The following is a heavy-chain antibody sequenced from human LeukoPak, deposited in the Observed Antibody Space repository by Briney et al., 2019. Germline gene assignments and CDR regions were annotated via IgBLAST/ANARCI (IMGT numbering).Heavy chain of an antibody. V-gene: IGHV3-23*01. CDR1: GFTFSSYA. J-gene: IGHJ4*02. D-gene: IGHD2/OR15-2a*01. Sequence: GGSLRLSCAASGFTFSSYAMSWVRQAPGKGLEWVSGISGSGGSTYYADSVKGRFTISRDNSKNTLYLQMNSLRAEDTAVYYCARSRGGFYHYWGQGTLVTVSS. CDR2: ISGSGGST. CDR3: ARSRGGFYHY.